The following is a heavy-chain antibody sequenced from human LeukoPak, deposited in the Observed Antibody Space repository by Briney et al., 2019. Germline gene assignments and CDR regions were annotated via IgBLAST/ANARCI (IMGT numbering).Heavy chain of an antibody. CDR1: GGSIRSYY. D-gene: IGHD2-21*02. Sequence: SETLSLTCTVSGGSIRSYYWSWIRQPAGKGLEWIGLIHTSGSTNYNPSLKSRVTMSIDTSKNQFSLKLSSVIAADTAVYYCARGMDVTPYNWFDPWGQGTLVTVSS. J-gene: IGHJ5*02. CDR3: ARGMDVTPYNWFDP. V-gene: IGHV4-4*07. CDR2: IHTSGST.